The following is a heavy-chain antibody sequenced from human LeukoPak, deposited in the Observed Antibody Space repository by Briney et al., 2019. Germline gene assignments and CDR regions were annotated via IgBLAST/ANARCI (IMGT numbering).Heavy chain of an antibody. CDR1: GFTFTNYA. CDR3: AKVGLYYYDSSGYLNWFDP. J-gene: IGHJ5*02. Sequence: GGSLRLSCAASGFTFTNYAMSWVRQTPGKGLEWVSTIDNSGGSTYYADSVKGRFTISRDNSKNTLYLQMNSLRAEDTAIYYCAKVGLYYYDSSGYLNWFDPWGQGTLVTVSS. V-gene: IGHV3-23*01. D-gene: IGHD3-22*01. CDR2: IDNSGGST.